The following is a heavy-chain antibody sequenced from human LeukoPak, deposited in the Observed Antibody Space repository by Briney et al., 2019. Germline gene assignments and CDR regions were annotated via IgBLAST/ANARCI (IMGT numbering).Heavy chain of an antibody. V-gene: IGHV3-11*01. Sequence: PGGSLRLSCAASGFTFSDYYMSWIRQAPGKGLEWVSYISSSGSTIYYADSVKGRFTISRDNAKDSLYLQMNSLRAEDTAVYYCARHYYDSSGYLYWYFDLWGRGTLVTVSS. J-gene: IGHJ2*01. CDR3: ARHYYDSSGYLYWYFDL. D-gene: IGHD3-22*01. CDR2: ISSSGSTI. CDR1: GFTFSDYY.